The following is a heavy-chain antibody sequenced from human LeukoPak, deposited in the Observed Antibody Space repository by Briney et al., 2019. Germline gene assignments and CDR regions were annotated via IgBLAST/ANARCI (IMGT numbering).Heavy chain of an antibody. CDR2: ISYDGSNK. CDR3: AKQRGYFDGSGWHLDY. Sequence: GGSLRLSCAASGFTFSSYGMHWVRQAPGKGLEWVAVISYDGSNKYYADSVKDRFTISRDNSKNTLYLQMNSLRAEDTAVYYCAKQRGYFDGSGWHLDYWGQGTLVTVSS. J-gene: IGHJ4*02. V-gene: IGHV3-30*18. CDR1: GFTFSSYG. D-gene: IGHD6-19*01.